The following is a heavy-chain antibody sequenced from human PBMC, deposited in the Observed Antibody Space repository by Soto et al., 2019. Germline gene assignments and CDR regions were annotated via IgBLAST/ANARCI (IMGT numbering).Heavy chain of an antibody. D-gene: IGHD1-26*01. CDR2: ISGSGGST. CDR1: GVTFSSYA. Sequence: EVQLLQSGGGLEQPGASLRLSCAASGVTFSSYAISWVRQAPGKGLEWVAAISGSGGSTYYADNVQGRVTISTDNSKNTMYLQMNSLRAEDTAVYYCAKDKLGRGSDSLDYWGQGTLVTVSS. J-gene: IGHJ4*02. V-gene: IGHV3-23*01. CDR3: AKDKLGRGSDSLDY.